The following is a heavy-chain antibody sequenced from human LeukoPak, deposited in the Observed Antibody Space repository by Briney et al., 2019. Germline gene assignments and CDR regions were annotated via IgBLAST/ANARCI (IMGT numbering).Heavy chain of an antibody. CDR1: GGTFSSYA. Sequence: SVKVSCKASGGTFSSYAISWVRQAPGQGLEWMGGIIPIFGTANYAEKFQGRVTITTDESTSTAYMELSSLRSEDTAVYYCAREGRDGYNPNYEYYFDHWGQGTLVTVSS. V-gene: IGHV1-69*05. D-gene: IGHD5-24*01. J-gene: IGHJ4*02. CDR2: IIPIFGTA. CDR3: AREGRDGYNPNYEYYFDH.